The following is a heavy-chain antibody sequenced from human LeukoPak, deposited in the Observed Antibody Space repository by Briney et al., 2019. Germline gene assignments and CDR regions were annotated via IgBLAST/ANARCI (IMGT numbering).Heavy chain of an antibody. CDR3: ARDQPTSGYYSDFDY. V-gene: IGHV1-46*01. D-gene: IGHD3-22*01. CDR2: INPSGGST. Sequence: ASVKVSCKASGYTFTSYYMHWVRQAPGQGLEWMGIINPSGGSTSYAQKFRGRVTMTRDTSTSTVYMELSSLRSEDTAVYYCARDQPTSGYYSDFDYWGQGTLVTVSS. CDR1: GYTFTSYY. J-gene: IGHJ4*02.